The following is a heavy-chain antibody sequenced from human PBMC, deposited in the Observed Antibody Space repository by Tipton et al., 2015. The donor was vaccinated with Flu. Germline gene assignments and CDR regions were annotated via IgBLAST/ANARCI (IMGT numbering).Heavy chain of an antibody. J-gene: IGHJ3*02. D-gene: IGHD1-26*01. CDR2: MFHSGST. Sequence: TLSLTCTVSGYSVTGGYYWGWIRQPPGKGLEYIGYMFHSGSTYYNPSLRSRVTISVDTSKNQFSLKLSSVTAADTAVYHCAREGVGNAFDIWGQGTMVTVSS. CDR3: AREGVGNAFDI. V-gene: IGHV4-38-2*02. CDR1: GYSVTGGYY.